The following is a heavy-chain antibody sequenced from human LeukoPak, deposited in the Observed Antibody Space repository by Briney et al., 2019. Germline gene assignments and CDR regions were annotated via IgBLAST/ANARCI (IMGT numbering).Heavy chain of an antibody. CDR3: AIRGYSYGQDRFDY. V-gene: IGHV3-11*06. J-gene: IGHJ4*02. D-gene: IGHD5-18*01. Sequence: PGGSLRLSCAASGFTFSNAWMSWVRQAPGKGLEWVSYISSSSSYTNYADSVKGRFTISRDNAKNSLYLQMNSLRAEDTAVYYCAIRGYSYGQDRFDYWGQGTLVTVSS. CDR1: GFTFSNAW. CDR2: ISSSSSYT.